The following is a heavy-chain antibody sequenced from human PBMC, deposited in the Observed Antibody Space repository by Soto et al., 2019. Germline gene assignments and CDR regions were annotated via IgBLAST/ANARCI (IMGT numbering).Heavy chain of an antibody. CDR1: GFSLSTSGVG. J-gene: IGHJ4*02. V-gene: IGHV2-5*02. CDR3: ALVFGGCATFAY. D-gene: IGHD2-15*01. CDR2: IYWDADT. Sequence: QITLKESGPTLVKPTQTLTLTCTFSGFSLSTSGVGVGWIRQPPGNTLEWLALIYWDADTRYRPSLKSRLTIAKDTCKTQVLLTMTSMDPVDIATFYCALVFGGCATFAYWGQGTLVTVS.